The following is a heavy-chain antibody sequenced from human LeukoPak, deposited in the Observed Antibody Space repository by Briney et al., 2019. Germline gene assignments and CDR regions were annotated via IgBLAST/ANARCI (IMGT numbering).Heavy chain of an antibody. CDR1: GFTFSSYS. CDR2: ISSSSSYI. CDR3: ARDVDSKDAFDI. J-gene: IGHJ3*02. V-gene: IGHV3-21*01. D-gene: IGHD3-22*01. Sequence: GGSLRLSCAASGFTFSSYSMNWVRQAPGKGLEWVSSISSSSSYIYYADSAKGRFTISRDNAKNSLYLQMNSLRAEDTAVYYCARDVDSKDAFDIWGQGTMVTVSS.